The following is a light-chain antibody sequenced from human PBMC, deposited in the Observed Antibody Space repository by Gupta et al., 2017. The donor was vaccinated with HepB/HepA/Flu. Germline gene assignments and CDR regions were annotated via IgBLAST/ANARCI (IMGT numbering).Light chain of an antibody. CDR1: QSVFYSSTNKNH. V-gene: IGKV4-1*01. CDR2: WAS. J-gene: IGKJ1*01. Sequence: DIVMTQSPDSLAVSLGERATINCKSSQSVFYSSTNKNHLAWYQKKPGQPPKLLIYWASTRESGVPDRFSGSGSLTNVSLTIISLQAEDVAVYYCQQYYSNFPRTFGQGTKVEIK. CDR3: QQYYSNFPRT.